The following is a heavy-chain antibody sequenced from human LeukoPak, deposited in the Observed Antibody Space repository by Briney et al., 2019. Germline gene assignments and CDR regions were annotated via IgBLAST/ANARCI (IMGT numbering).Heavy chain of an antibody. Sequence: PGTSLRLSCAASGFTFSSDAMHWVRQAPGKGLEWVAIILSDGRNKYYADSVKGRSTISRDNSKNTLYLQMNSLRAEDTALYYCAKDRRNSWTTDYWGQGTLVTVSS. V-gene: IGHV3-30*18. CDR3: AKDRRNSWTTDY. CDR1: GFTFSSDA. CDR2: ILSDGRNK. J-gene: IGHJ4*02. D-gene: IGHD6-13*01.